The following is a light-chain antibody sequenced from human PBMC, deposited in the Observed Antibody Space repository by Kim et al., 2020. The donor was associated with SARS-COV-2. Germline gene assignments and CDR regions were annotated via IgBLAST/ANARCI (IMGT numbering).Light chain of an antibody. CDR1: QSVSSN. Sequence: EIVLTQSPATLSLSPGERATLSCRASQSVSSNLAWYQQKPGQAPRLLIYDAFNRATGIPARFSGSGSGTDFTLTISSLEPEDFAVYYCQQRSNWPITFGQGTRLEIK. CDR3: QQRSNWPIT. CDR2: DAF. J-gene: IGKJ5*01. V-gene: IGKV3-11*01.